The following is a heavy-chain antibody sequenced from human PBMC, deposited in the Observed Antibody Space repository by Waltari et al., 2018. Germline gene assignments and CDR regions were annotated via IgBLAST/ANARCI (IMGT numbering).Heavy chain of an antibody. CDR3: GGDHSPQSGFDP. CDR1: GGTFSSYA. V-gene: IGHV1-69*13. D-gene: IGHD3-3*01. Sequence: QVQLVQSGAEVKKPGSSVKVSYKASGGTFSSYAISWVRQAPGQGLEWMGRIIPIFGTANYAQKFQGRVTITADKSTSTAYMELSSLRSEDTAVYYCGGDHSPQSGFDPWGQGTLVTVSS. CDR2: IIPIFGTA. J-gene: IGHJ5*02.